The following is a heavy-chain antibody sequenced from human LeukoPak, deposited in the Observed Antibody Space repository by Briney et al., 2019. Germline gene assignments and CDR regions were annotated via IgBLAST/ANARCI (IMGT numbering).Heavy chain of an antibody. D-gene: IGHD2-15*01. CDR1: GFTFSSYS. CDR2: ISSSSSYI. J-gene: IGHJ3*02. Sequence: GGSLRLSCAASGFTFSSYSMNWVRQAPGKGLEWVSSISSSSSYIYYADSVKGRFTLSRDNAKNSLYLQMNSLRAEDTAVYYCARVGYCSGGSCPKGGFDAFDIWGQGTMVTVSS. V-gene: IGHV3-21*01. CDR3: ARVGYCSGGSCPKGGFDAFDI.